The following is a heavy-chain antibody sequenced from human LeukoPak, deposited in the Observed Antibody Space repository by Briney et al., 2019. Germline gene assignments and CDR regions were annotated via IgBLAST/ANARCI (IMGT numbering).Heavy chain of an antibody. J-gene: IGHJ4*02. V-gene: IGHV3-11*06. D-gene: IGHD3-10*01. CDR2: ISSSSGYT. CDR3: ARVPSRITMVRGENY. Sequence: GGSLRLSCAASGFTFSNYYMSWIRQAPGKGLEWVSYISSSSGYTNYADSVKGRFTISRDNAKNSLYLQMNSLRAEDTAVYYCARVPSRITMVRGENYWGQGTLVTVSS. CDR1: GFTFSNYY.